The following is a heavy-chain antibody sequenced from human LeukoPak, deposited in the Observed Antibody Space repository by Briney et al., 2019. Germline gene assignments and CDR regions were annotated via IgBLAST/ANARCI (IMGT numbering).Heavy chain of an antibody. CDR3: ARVVRAVAGIRGYFDY. CDR1: GDSISSGGYS. CDR2: IYHSGST. D-gene: IGHD6-19*01. Sequence: SETLSLTCAVSGDSISSGGYSWSWIRQPPGKGLEWIGYIYHSGSTYYNPSLKSRVTISVDRSKNQFSLKLSSVTAADTAVYYCARVVRAVAGIRGYFDYWGQGTLVTVSS. V-gene: IGHV4-30-2*01. J-gene: IGHJ4*02.